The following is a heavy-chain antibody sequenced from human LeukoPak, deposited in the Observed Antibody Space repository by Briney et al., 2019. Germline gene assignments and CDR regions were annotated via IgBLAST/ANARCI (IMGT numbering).Heavy chain of an antibody. CDR3: ARGNDFWSGEAACWFDP. CDR2: IYYSGST. CDR1: GGSISSSSYY. J-gene: IGHJ5*02. Sequence: PSETLSLTCTVSGGSISSSSYYWGWIRQPPGKGLEWIGSIYYSGSTNYNPSLKSRVTITVDTSKNQFSLKLSSVTAADTAVYYCARGNDFWSGEAACWFDPWGQGTLVTVSS. D-gene: IGHD3-3*01. V-gene: IGHV4-39*07.